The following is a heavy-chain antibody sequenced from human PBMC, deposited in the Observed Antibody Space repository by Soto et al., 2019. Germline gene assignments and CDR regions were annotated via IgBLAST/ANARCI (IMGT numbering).Heavy chain of an antibody. CDR3: ARDRGYDSSGYYYYYYGMDV. CDR2: IYYSGST. J-gene: IGHJ6*02. CDR1: GGSISSYY. D-gene: IGHD3-22*01. V-gene: IGHV4-59*01. Sequence: QVQLQESGPGLVKPSETLSLTCTASGGSISSYYWSWIRQPPGKGLEWIGYIYYSGSTNYNPSLKSRVTISVDTSKNQFSLKLSSVTAADTAVYYCARDRGYDSSGYYYYYYGMDVWGQGTTVTVSS.